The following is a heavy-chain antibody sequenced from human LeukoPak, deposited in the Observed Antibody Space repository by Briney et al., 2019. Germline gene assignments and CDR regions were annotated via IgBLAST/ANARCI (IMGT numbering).Heavy chain of an antibody. CDR2: IKSDGSST. CDR3: ARASMIFGVVSQFDY. D-gene: IGHD3/OR15-3a*01. CDR1: GFTFSRFW. Sequence: PGGSLRLSCAASGFTFSRFWMHWVRQAPGKGLVWVSRIKSDGSSTSYADSVKGRFTISRDNAKNTLYLQMNSLRAEDTAVYYCARASMIFGVVSQFDYWGQGTLVTVSS. V-gene: IGHV3-74*01. J-gene: IGHJ4*02.